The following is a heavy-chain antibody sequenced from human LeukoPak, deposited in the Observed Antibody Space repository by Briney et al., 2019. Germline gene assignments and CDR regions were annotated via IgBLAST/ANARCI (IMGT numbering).Heavy chain of an antibody. CDR3: ARLHCSGGSCRDY. CDR2: IIGSGGGT. J-gene: IGHJ4*02. CDR1: GFTFSSYA. D-gene: IGHD2-15*01. Sequence: GGSLRLSCAASGFTFSSYAMNWVRQAPGKGLEWVSCIIGSGGGTNYANSVKGRFTISRDNSKNTVYLQMNSLSAEDTAIYYCARLHCSGGSCRDYWGQGTLVTVSS. V-gene: IGHV3-23*01.